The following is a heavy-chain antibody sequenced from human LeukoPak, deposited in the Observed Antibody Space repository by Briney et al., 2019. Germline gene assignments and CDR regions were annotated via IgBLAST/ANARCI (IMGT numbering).Heavy chain of an antibody. D-gene: IGHD3-10*01. CDR2: ISYDGSNK. V-gene: IGHV3-30*04. CDR3: ARDPLVRAVIGCAFDI. Sequence: GRSLRLSCAASGFTFSSYAMHWVRQAPGKGLEWVAVISYDGSNKYYADSVKGRFTISRDNSKNTLYLQMNSLRAEDTAVYYCARDPLVRAVIGCAFDIWGQGTMVTVSS. J-gene: IGHJ3*02. CDR1: GFTFSSYA.